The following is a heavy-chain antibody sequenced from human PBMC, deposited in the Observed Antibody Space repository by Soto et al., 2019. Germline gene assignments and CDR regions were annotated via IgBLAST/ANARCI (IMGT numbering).Heavy chain of an antibody. Sequence: EVQLVESGGGLVKPGGSLRLSCAASGFTFSSYSMNWVRQAPGKGLEWVSSISVSSSYIYYADSVKVRFSISRDNARNSLDLQMNSLRAEDTAVYYCARDGATMVRGVIVRIDYWGQGTLVTVSS. J-gene: IGHJ4*02. CDR3: ARDGATMVRGVIVRIDY. V-gene: IGHV3-21*02. D-gene: IGHD3-10*01. CDR1: GFTFSSYS. CDR2: ISVSSSYI.